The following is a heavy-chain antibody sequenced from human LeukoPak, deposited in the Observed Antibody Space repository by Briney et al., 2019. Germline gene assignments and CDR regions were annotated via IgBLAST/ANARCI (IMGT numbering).Heavy chain of an antibody. CDR2: ISSSSSYI. D-gene: IGHD3-3*01. J-gene: IGHJ4*02. V-gene: IGHV3-21*01. CDR1: GFTFSSYS. Sequence: GGSLRLSCAASGFTFSSYSMNWVRQAPGKGLEWVSSISSSSSYIYYADSVKGRFTISRDNAKNSLYLQMNSLRAEDTAVYYCAKSFYDFWSGYRGQYYFDYWGQGTLVTVSS. CDR3: AKSFYDFWSGYRGQYYFDY.